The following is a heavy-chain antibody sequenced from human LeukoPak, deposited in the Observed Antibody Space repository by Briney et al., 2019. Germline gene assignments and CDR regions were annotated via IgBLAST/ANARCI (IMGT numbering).Heavy chain of an antibody. Sequence: SETLSLTCTVSGGSISSSSYYWGWIRQPPGKGLEWIGSIYYSGSTYYNPSLKSRVTISVDTSKNQFSLKLSTVTAADTAVYYCARPGILTGYFDYWGQGTLVTVSS. V-gene: IGHV4-39*01. J-gene: IGHJ4*02. D-gene: IGHD3-9*01. CDR3: ARPGILTGYFDY. CDR2: IYYSGST. CDR1: GGSISSSSYY.